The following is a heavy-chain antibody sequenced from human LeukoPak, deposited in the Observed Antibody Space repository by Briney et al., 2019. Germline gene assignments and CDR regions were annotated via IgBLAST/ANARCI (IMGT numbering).Heavy chain of an antibody. CDR3: ARLYGSGSYRY. Sequence: GGSLRLSCAASGFTVSSNYMSWVRQAPGKGLEWVSVIYSGGSTYYADSVKGRFTISRGNSKNTLYLQMNSLRAEDTAVYYCARLYGSGSYRYWGQGTLVTVSS. D-gene: IGHD3-10*01. CDR1: GFTVSSNY. CDR2: IYSGGST. V-gene: IGHV3-53*01. J-gene: IGHJ4*02.